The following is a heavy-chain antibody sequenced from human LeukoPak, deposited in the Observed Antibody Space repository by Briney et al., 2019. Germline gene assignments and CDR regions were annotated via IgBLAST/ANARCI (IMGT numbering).Heavy chain of an antibody. CDR2: IYYSGST. Sequence: PSETLSLTCTVSGGSISSSSYYWGWIRQPPGKGLEWIGSIYYSGSTYYNPSLKSRVTISVDTSKNQFSLKLSSVTAADTAVYYCASPSYIFGVVIMNDAFDIWGQGTMVTVSS. CDR1: GGSISSSSYY. D-gene: IGHD3-3*01. V-gene: IGHV4-39*01. J-gene: IGHJ3*02. CDR3: ASPSYIFGVVIMNDAFDI.